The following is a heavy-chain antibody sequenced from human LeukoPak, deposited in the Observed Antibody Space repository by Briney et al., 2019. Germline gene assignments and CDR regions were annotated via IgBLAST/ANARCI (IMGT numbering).Heavy chain of an antibody. CDR2: IYYSGST. Sequence: SETLSLTCTVSGGSISSSSYYWGWIRQPPGKGLEWIGSIYYSGSTYYNPSLKSRVTISVDTSKNQFSLKLSSVTAADTAVYYCARVPVATIVSHYYYYMDAWGKGTTVTVSS. V-gene: IGHV4-39*01. D-gene: IGHD5-12*01. J-gene: IGHJ6*03. CDR1: GGSISSSSYY. CDR3: ARVPVATIVSHYYYYMDA.